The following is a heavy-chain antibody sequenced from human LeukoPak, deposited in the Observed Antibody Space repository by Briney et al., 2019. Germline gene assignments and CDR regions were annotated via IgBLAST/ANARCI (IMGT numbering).Heavy chain of an antibody. CDR2: FDPEDGET. V-gene: IGHV1-24*01. CDR3: ARSETGYGSGSYYNELAFDY. Sequence: ASVKVSCKVSGYTLTELSMHWVRQAPGKGLEWMGGFDPEDGETIYAQKFQGRVTMTEDTSTDTAYMELSSLRSGDTAVYYCARSETGYGSGSYYNELAFDYWGQGTLVTVSS. CDR1: GYTLTELS. J-gene: IGHJ4*02. D-gene: IGHD3-10*01.